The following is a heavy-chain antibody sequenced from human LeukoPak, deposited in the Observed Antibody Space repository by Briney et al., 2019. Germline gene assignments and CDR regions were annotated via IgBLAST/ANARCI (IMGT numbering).Heavy chain of an antibody. CDR2: IESDGSST. V-gene: IGHV3-74*01. CDR1: GSTFSNYW. J-gene: IGHJ3*02. CDR3: ARSCYDILTGYWVDDTFDI. Sequence: PGGSLRLSCAASGSTFSNYWMHWVRQGPGKGLEWVSRIESDGSSTSYADSVKGRFTISRDNAKNTLYLQMNSLRAEDTAVYYCARSCYDILTGYWVDDTFDIWGQGTKVTVSS. D-gene: IGHD3-9*01.